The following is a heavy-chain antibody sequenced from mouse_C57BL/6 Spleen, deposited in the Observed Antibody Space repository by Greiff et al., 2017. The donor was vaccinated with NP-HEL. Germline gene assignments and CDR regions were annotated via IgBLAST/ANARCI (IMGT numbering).Heavy chain of an antibody. J-gene: IGHJ2*01. V-gene: IGHV1-22*01. Sequence: EVQLQQSGPELVKPGASVKMSCKASGYTFTDYNMHWVKQSHGKSLEWIGYINPNNGGTSYNQKFKGKATLTVNKSSSTAYMELRSLTSEDSAVYYCLITTVVTDYWGQGTTLTVSS. D-gene: IGHD1-1*01. CDR3: LITTVVTDY. CDR1: GYTFTDYN. CDR2: INPNNGGT.